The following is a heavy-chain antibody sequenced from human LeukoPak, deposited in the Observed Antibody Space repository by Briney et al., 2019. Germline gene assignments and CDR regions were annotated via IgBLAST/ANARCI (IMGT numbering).Heavy chain of an antibody. CDR3: AKATHYYDSSGYNGVFDY. V-gene: IGHV3-23*01. J-gene: IGHJ4*02. Sequence: GGSLRLSCAASGFTITAYALSWVRQAPGKGLEWVAAITGTADNTHYADPVQGRFTISRDNSENTLFLQMNSLRAEDAAVYYCAKATHYYDSSGYNGVFDYWGQGTLVTLSS. D-gene: IGHD3-22*01. CDR2: ITGTADNT. CDR1: GFTITAYA.